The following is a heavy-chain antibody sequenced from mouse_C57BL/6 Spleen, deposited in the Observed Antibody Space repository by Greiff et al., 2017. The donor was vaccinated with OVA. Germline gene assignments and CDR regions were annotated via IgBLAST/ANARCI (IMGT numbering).Heavy chain of an antibody. CDR1: GYTFTSYW. V-gene: IGHV1-53*01. J-gene: IGHJ2*01. D-gene: IGHD2-4*01. Sequence: VQLQQPGTELVKPGASVKLSCKASGYTFTSYWMHWVKQRPGQGLEWIGNINPSNGGTNYNEKFKSKATLTVDKSSSTAYMQLSSLTSEDSAVYYCARYQIDYDYDGDYFDYWGQGTTLTVSS. CDR2: INPSNGGT. CDR3: ARYQIDYDYDGDYFDY.